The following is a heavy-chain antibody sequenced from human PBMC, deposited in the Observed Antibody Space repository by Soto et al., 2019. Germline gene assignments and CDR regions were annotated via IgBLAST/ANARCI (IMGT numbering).Heavy chain of an antibody. D-gene: IGHD2-2*01. CDR3: AKKCCSSTGCPYGMDV. CDR2: ISFTGDSR. Sequence: GRSLRLSCAAAGVTFEAYGMHCVRQAPEKGLEWVSIISFTGDSRYYADSVKDRFTISRDNSQNTLYLQMNSLRAEDTAVYYCAKKCCSSTGCPYGMDVWGQGTMVTVSS. CDR1: GVTFEAYG. J-gene: IGHJ6*02. V-gene: IGHV3-23*01.